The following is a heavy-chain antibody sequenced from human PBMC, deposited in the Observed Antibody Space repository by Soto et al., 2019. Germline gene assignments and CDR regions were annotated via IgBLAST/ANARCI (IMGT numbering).Heavy chain of an antibody. D-gene: IGHD6-19*01. Sequence: EVQLLESGGGLAQPGGSLRLSCAGSGFTFSTYGMSWVRQAPGKGLEWVSRINRDGSSTSYADSVKGRFTISRDSAKNTLYLQMNSLRAEDTAVYYCARDPAPIGWYDYWGQGTLVTVSS. J-gene: IGHJ4*02. CDR3: ARDPAPIGWYDY. V-gene: IGHV3-74*01. CDR2: INRDGSST. CDR1: GFTFSTYG.